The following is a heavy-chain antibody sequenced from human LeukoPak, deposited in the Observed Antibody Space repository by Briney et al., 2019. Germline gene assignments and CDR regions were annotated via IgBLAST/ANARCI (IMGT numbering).Heavy chain of an antibody. Sequence: SVKVSCKASGGTFSSYAISWVRQAPGQGLEWMGRIIPILGIANYAQKFQGRVTITADKSTSTAYMELSSLRSEDTAVYYCARDRVTMVRGVIPYTNWFDPWGQGTLITVSS. CDR3: ARDRVTMVRGVIPYTNWFDP. D-gene: IGHD3-10*01. CDR2: IIPILGIA. J-gene: IGHJ5*02. V-gene: IGHV1-69*04. CDR1: GGTFSSYA.